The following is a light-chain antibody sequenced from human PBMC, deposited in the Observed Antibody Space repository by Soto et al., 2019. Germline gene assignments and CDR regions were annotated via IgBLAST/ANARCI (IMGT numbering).Light chain of an antibody. CDR2: WGS. CDR3: QQFFRLPLT. CDR1: QSVLDTSNKANY. Sequence: EIVMTQSPASLSLSLGERATFSCKSSQSVLDTSNKANYLAWYQQKPGQSPKLLIYWGSTRQSGVPDRFSGTGSGTDFTLTIASMQAEDVAVYYCQQFFRLPLTFGGGTKVDIK. V-gene: IGKV4-1*01. J-gene: IGKJ4*01.